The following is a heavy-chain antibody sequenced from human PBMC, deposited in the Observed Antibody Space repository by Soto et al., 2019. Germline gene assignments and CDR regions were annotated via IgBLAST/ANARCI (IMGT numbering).Heavy chain of an antibody. Sequence: QAQVVQSGAEVRKPGSSVKLSCKASEGTFTSYAIAWVRPAPGQGLEWMGGITPYYNTLNYAQKFQDRVTITADDSTNTVYMELSSLRSDDTAVYFCASGASRWYPYFFDSWAQGTLVTVSS. V-gene: IGHV1-69*01. CDR1: EGTFTSYA. J-gene: IGHJ4*02. CDR2: ITPYYNTL. CDR3: ASGASRWYPYFFDS. D-gene: IGHD6-13*01.